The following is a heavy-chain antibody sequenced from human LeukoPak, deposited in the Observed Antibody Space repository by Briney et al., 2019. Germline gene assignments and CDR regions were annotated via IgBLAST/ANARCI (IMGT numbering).Heavy chain of an antibody. CDR2: INPSGGST. V-gene: IGHV1-46*01. D-gene: IGHD3-16*01. CDR1: GYTFTSYY. J-gene: IGHJ6*02. Sequence: GASVKVSCKASGYTFTSYYMHWVRQAPGQGLEWMGIINPSGGSTSYAQKFQGRVTMTRDTSTSTVYMELSSLRSEDTAVYYCARSGGPFLFGFVMDVWGQGTTVTVSS. CDR3: ARSGGPFLFGFVMDV.